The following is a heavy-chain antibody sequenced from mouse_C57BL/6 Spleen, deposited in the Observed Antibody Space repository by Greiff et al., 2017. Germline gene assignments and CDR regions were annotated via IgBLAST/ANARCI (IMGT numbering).Heavy chain of an antibody. D-gene: IGHD1-1*01. CDR2: IYPGDGDT. Sequence: QVQLKQSGAELVKPGASVKISCKASGYAFSSYWMNWVKQRPGKGLEWIGQIYPGDGDTNYNGKFKGKATLTADKSSSTAYMQLSSLTSEDSAVYFCASPYYYGSTYYAMDYWGQGTSVTVSS. J-gene: IGHJ4*01. V-gene: IGHV1-80*01. CDR3: ASPYYYGSTYYAMDY. CDR1: GYAFSSYW.